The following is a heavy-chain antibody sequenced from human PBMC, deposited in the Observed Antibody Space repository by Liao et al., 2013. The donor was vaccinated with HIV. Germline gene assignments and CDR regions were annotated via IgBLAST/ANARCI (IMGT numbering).Heavy chain of an antibody. CDR1: GGSISSKY. D-gene: IGHD1-26*01. CDR3: ARGRIVGATGGWFDP. J-gene: IGHJ5*02. V-gene: IGHV4-4*07. Sequence: QVQLQESGPGLVKPSETLSLICTVSGGSISSKYWSWIRQPAGKGLEWIGRIYNSGSTNYNPSLKSRVIISLDKSKNQFSLKLRSVTAADTAVYYCARGRIVGATGGWFDPWGQGTLVTVSS. CDR2: IYNSGST.